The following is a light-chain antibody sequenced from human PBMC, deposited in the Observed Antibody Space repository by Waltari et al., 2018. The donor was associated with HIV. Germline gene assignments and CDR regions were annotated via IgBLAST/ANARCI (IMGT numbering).Light chain of an antibody. J-gene: IGLJ3*02. CDR3: CSYAGSSNWV. CDR2: EGI. CDR1: SSDVGSYNL. Sequence: QSALTQPASVSGSPGQSITISCTGSSSDVGSYNLVSWYQHHPGKAPKLMIYEGINRPSGVSNRFSGSKSCNTASLTISGLQAEDEAYYYCCSYAGSSNWVFGGGTKVTVL. V-gene: IGLV2-23*01.